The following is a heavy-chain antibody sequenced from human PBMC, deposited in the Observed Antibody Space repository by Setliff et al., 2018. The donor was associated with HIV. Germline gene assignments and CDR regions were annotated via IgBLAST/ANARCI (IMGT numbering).Heavy chain of an antibody. Sequence: SETLSLTCAVYGGSFSGYYWSWIRQPPGKGLEWIGEINHSGSTNYNPSLKSRATISVDTSKNQFSLKLSSVTAADTAVYYCARYDYGDFDYWGQGTPVTVSS. V-gene: IGHV4-34*01. J-gene: IGHJ4*02. CDR1: GGSFSGYY. CDR2: INHSGST. CDR3: ARYDYGDFDY. D-gene: IGHD4-17*01.